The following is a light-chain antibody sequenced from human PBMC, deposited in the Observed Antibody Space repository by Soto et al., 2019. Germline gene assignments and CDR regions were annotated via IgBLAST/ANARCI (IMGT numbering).Light chain of an antibody. CDR2: GAS. J-gene: IGKJ5*01. Sequence: EIVMTQSPATLSVSPGDSATLSCRASQNVRSNLAWYQQKPGQAPRLLIHGASTRATGIPARFSGSGSGTEFTLTISSLQSEDFVVYYCQHYHDWPITFGQGTRLEIK. CDR3: QHYHDWPIT. V-gene: IGKV3-15*01. CDR1: QNVRSN.